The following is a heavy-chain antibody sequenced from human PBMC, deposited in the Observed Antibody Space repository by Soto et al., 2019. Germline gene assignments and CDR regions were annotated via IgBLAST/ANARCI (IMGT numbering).Heavy chain of an antibody. Sequence: ASVKVSCKASGYTFTGYYLNWVRQAPGQGLEWLGWINPNRGGTNYAQKFQGRVTMTSDTSISTVYMELSRLRSDDTAVFYCARDLVSIFGVVGGYYGMDVWGQGTTVTVSS. CDR2: INPNRGGT. V-gene: IGHV1-2*02. CDR1: GYTFTGYY. CDR3: ARDLVSIFGVVGGYYGMDV. D-gene: IGHD3-3*01. J-gene: IGHJ6*02.